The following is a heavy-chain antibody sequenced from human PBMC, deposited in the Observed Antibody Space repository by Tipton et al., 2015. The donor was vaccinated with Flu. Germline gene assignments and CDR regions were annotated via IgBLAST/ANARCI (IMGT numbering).Heavy chain of an antibody. Sequence: TLSLTCNVSGGSISRSNYYWGWIRQPPGKGLEWIGEVNHSGSTNYNPSLKSRVTISVDTSKNEFSLKLNSVTAADTAVYYCARASGSGTYVIFDYWGQGTLVTDSS. V-gene: IGHV4-39*07. CDR2: VNHSGST. D-gene: IGHD3-10*01. CDR3: ARASGSGTYVIFDY. CDR1: GGSISRSNYY. J-gene: IGHJ4*02.